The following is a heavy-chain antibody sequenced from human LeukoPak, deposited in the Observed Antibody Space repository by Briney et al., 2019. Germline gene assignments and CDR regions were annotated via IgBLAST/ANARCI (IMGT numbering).Heavy chain of an antibody. CDR1: GFTFSNYG. Sequence: GGSLRLSCAASGFTFSNYGMHWVRQAPGKGLEWVAVISYDESNKYYADSVKGRFTISRDNSKNTLYLQMNSLRAEDTAVYYCARVEASGYDYGAFDYWGQGTLVTVSS. CDR3: ARVEASGYDYGAFDY. V-gene: IGHV3-30*03. J-gene: IGHJ4*02. D-gene: IGHD5-12*01. CDR2: ISYDESNK.